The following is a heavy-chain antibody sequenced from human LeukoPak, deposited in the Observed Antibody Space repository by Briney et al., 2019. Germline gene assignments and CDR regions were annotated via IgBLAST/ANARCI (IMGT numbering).Heavy chain of an antibody. J-gene: IGHJ4*02. Sequence: PSETLSLTFTVSGGSIGNYWCSWIRQPPGKGLEWIGYIYYSGSTNYNPSLKSRVTISVDTSKKQFSLKVSSVTAADTAVYYCARGYSSSWNYLDYWGQGTLVTVSS. CDR2: IYYSGST. CDR3: ARGYSSSWNYLDY. D-gene: IGHD6-13*01. CDR1: GGSIGNYW. V-gene: IGHV4-59*01.